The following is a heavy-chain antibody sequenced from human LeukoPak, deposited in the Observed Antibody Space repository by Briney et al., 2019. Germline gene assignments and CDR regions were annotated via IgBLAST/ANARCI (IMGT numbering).Heavy chain of an antibody. D-gene: IGHD6-19*01. CDR2: IYPGDSDT. V-gene: IGHV5-51*01. Sequence: GESLKISCKGSGYSFTSYWIGWVRQMPGKGLEWMGIIYPGDSDTRSSPSFQGQVTISADKSISTAYLQWSSLKASDTAMYYCARHVANGGWYGYGMDVWGQGTTVTVSS. CDR1: GYSFTSYW. CDR3: ARHVANGGWYGYGMDV. J-gene: IGHJ6*02.